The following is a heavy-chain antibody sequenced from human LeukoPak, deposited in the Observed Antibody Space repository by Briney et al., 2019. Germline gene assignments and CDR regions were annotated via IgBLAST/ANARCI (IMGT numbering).Heavy chain of an antibody. J-gene: IGHJ4*02. V-gene: IGHV1-2*06. Sequence: ASVKVSCKASGYSFSGSYIHWVRQAPGHGLEWMGRINPNGGDTRYVQKFQGRVTMTRDTSISTAYMELIRLRSDDAAVYYCARDTSVNTFDYWGQGTLVTVSS. CDR3: ARDTSVNTFDY. CDR1: GYSFSGSY. CDR2: INPNGGDT. D-gene: IGHD2/OR15-2a*01.